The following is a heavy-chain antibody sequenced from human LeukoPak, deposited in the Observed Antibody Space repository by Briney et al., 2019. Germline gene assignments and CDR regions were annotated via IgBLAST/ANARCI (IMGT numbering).Heavy chain of an antibody. CDR3: AKDISHIAGFFDY. J-gene: IGHJ4*02. CDR1: GFTLDDYA. D-gene: IGHD2-15*01. V-gene: IGHV3-43*02. CDR2: ISGDGGST. Sequence: PGGSLRLSCAASGFTLDDYAMHWVRHAPGKGLEWVSLISGDGGSTYYADSVKGRFTISRDNRKNSLYLQMNSLRTEDTALYYCAKDISHIAGFFDYWGQGTLVTVSS.